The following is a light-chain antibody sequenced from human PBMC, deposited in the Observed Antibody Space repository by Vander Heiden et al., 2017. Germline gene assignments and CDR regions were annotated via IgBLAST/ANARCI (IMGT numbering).Light chain of an antibody. CDR2: GGA. V-gene: IGKV3-15*01. J-gene: IGKJ2*01. Sequence: EIVMTQSPATLAGATGERATLSCRASQSVTSNLAWYQQKPGEAPRILIYGGATRATGIPARLSGSGSGTEFTLTISSLQSEDFAVYYCQQYNNWRLYTFGQGTKLEIK. CDR1: QSVTSN. CDR3: QQYNNWRLYT.